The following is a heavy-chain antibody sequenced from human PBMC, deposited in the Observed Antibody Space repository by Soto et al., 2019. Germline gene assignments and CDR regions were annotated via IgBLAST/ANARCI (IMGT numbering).Heavy chain of an antibody. D-gene: IGHD6-6*01. J-gene: IGHJ4*02. V-gene: IGHV3-23*01. CDR3: AGGSLAARPYHYDY. CDR1: GFTFNSYA. Sequence: GGSLRLSCAASGFTFNSYAMSWVRQAPGKGLEWVSGISDSGGSTYYADSMKGRFSISRDNSKNTLYVQMSSLRAEDTAVYYCAGGSLAARPYHYDYWGQGTRVTVSS. CDR2: ISDSGGST.